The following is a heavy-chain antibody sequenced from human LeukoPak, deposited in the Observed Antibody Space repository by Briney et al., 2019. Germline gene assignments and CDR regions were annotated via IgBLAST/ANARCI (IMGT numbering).Heavy chain of an antibody. V-gene: IGHV4-59*08. CDR2: IYYSGST. Sequence: SETLSLTCTVSGGSISSYYWSWIRQSPGKGLEWIGYIYYSGSTNYNPSLKSRVTISVDTSKNQFSLKLSSVTAADTAVYYCASAPHYYGSGYYYYYGMDVWGQGTTVTVS. D-gene: IGHD3-10*01. J-gene: IGHJ6*02. CDR1: GGSISSYY. CDR3: ASAPHYYGSGYYYYYGMDV.